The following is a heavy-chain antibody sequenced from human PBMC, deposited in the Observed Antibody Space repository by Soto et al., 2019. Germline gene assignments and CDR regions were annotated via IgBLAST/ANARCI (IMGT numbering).Heavy chain of an antibody. CDR3: ARGSGYDFHNFGY. V-gene: IGHV4-39*07. Sequence: SETLSLTCTVSGGXISXXGYXXGWXRQPPGKGLEWIGNIYYSGSTNYNPSLKSRVTISVDTSKNQFSLKLSSVTAADTAVYYCARGSGYDFHNFGYWGQGTLVTVSS. CDR1: GGXISXXGYX. D-gene: IGHD5-12*01. J-gene: IGHJ4*02. CDR2: IYYSGST.